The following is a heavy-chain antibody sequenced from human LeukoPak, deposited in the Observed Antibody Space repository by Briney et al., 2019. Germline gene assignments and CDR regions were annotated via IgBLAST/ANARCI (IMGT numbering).Heavy chain of an antibody. CDR1: GFTFSNYW. J-gene: IGHJ6*03. CDR3: ARDNGVVHGVYYMDV. CDR2: IKQDGSEK. D-gene: IGHD3-3*01. V-gene: IGHV3-7*01. Sequence: GGSLRLSCAASGFTFSNYWMTWVRQAPGKGLVWVADIKQDGSEKLYVKSVRGRFTISRDNAKMSLFLQMNSLRAEDTAVYYCARDNGVVHGVYYMDVWGKGTTVTVS.